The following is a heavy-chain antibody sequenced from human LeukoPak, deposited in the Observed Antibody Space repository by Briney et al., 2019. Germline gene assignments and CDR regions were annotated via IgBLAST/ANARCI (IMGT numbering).Heavy chain of an antibody. CDR2: IKSDGSST. V-gene: IGHV3-74*01. J-gene: IGHJ4*02. D-gene: IGHD1-26*01. CDR3: ARVGASVGAFDY. Sequence: GGSLRLSCAASGFTFSSYWMHWVRQAPGKGLVCVSRIKSDGSSTSYADSVKGRFTISRDNAKNTLYLQMNSLRAEDTAVYYCARVGASVGAFDYWGQGTLVTVSS. CDR1: GFTFSSYW.